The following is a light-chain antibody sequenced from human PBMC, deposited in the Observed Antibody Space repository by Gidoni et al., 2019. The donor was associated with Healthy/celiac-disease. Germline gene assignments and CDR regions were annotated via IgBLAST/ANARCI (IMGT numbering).Light chain of an antibody. CDR2: WAS. CDR3: QQYYSTPWT. CDR1: QSVLYISNNKNY. V-gene: IGKV4-1*01. J-gene: IGKJ1*01. Sequence: QSVLYISNNKNYLAWYQQKPGQPPKLLIYWASTRESGVPDRFSGSGSGTDFTLTIRSLQAEDVAVYYCQQYYSTPWTFGQGTKVEIK.